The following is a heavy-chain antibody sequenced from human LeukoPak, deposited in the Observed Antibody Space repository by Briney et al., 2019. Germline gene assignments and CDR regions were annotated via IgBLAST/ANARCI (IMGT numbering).Heavy chain of an antibody. CDR3: ARLRPSYDSSGYSF. Sequence: PGGSLRLSCAASGFTFSSYSMNCVRQAPGKGLECVSYISISRSPIYYADSVKGRCTISRDNAKNSLYLQMNSMRDKDTDVYYCARLRPSYDSSGYSFWGQGTLVTVSS. CDR2: ISISRSPI. CDR1: GFTFSSYS. J-gene: IGHJ4*02. D-gene: IGHD3-22*01. V-gene: IGHV3-48*02.